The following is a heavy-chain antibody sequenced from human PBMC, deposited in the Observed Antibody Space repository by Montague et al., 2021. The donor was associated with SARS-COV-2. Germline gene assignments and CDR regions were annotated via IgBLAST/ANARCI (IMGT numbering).Heavy chain of an antibody. CDR1: DVSLSTSTW. CDR3: ARGGLGNRGFDY. CDR2: IYLSGFT. J-gene: IGHJ4*01. D-gene: IGHD6-19*01. V-gene: IGHV4-4*02. Sequence: SETLSLTCVVSDVSLSTSTWWSWVRQSPGKGLEWVGEIYLSGFTQYNPSVKRRVSISLDYSRSQFSLRLTSVTAADTAVYFCARGGLGNRGFDYWGQGTLVTVSS.